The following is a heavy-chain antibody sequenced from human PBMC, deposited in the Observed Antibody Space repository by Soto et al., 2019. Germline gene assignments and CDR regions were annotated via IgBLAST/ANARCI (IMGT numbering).Heavy chain of an antibody. J-gene: IGHJ4*02. CDR2: MSIGGEKT. Sequence: EVQVFESGGGLVQPGGSLRLSCAASGFSFSDYSMAWVRQTPEKGLEWVSGMSIGGEKTFYIDSVKGRFNVSRDSSRDTVYFQMNRLRVEDTAVYYCARWNGYGDLWGQGTLVTVSS. D-gene: IGHD1-1*01. CDR1: GFSFSDYS. V-gene: IGHV3-23*01. CDR3: ARWNGYGDL.